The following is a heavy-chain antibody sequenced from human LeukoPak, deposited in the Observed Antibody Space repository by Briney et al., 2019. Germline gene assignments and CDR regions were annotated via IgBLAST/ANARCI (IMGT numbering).Heavy chain of an antibody. CDR3: AREGVSYCSSTSCYT. CDR1: GYTFTGYY. D-gene: IGHD2-2*02. J-gene: IGHJ4*02. Sequence: GASVKVSCKASGYTFTGYYMHWVRQAPGQGLEWMGWINPNSGGTNYAQKFQGRVTMTRDTSISTAYMELSRLRSDDTAVYYCAREGVSYCSSTSCYTWGQGTLVTVSS. V-gene: IGHV1-2*02. CDR2: INPNSGGT.